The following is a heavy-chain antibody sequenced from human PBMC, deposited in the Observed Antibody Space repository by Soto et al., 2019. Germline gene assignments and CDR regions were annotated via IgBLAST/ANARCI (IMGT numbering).Heavy chain of an antibody. CDR1: GFTFSSYA. J-gene: IGHJ6*02. Sequence: PGGSLRLSCAASGFTFSSYAMSWVRQAPGKGLEWVSAISGSGGSTYYADSVKGRFTISRDNSKNTLYLQMNSLRAEDTAVYYFAKGIGRGLVVPAALFPAVWGQGTTVTV. D-gene: IGHD2-2*01. CDR3: AKGIGRGLVVPAALFPAV. CDR2: ISGSGGST. V-gene: IGHV3-23*01.